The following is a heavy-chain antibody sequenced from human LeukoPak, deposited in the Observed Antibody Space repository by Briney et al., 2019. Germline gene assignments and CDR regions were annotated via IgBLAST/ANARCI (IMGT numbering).Heavy chain of an antibody. CDR1: GGSISSYY. J-gene: IGHJ6*03. V-gene: IGHV4-4*09. Sequence: SETLSLTCTVSGGSISSYYWSWIRQPPGKGLEWIGYIYTSGSTNYNPSLKSRVTISVDTSKNQFSLKLSSVTAADTAVYYCARHVTAAAGTFLYDYYMDVWSRGTTVTVSS. D-gene: IGHD6-13*01. CDR2: IYTSGST. CDR3: ARHVTAAAGTFLYDYYMDV.